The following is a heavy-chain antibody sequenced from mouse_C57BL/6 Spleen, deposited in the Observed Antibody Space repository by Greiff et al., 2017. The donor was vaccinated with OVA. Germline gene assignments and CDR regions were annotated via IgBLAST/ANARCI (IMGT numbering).Heavy chain of an antibody. CDR1: GFNIKNTY. V-gene: IGHV14-3*01. J-gene: IGHJ3*01. Sequence: EVQLQESVAELVRPGASVKLSCTASGFNIKNTYMHWVKQRPEQGLEWIGRIDPANGNTKYAPKFQGKATITAETSSNTAYLQLSSLTSEDTAIYYCARSAIYDGYYVWFAYWGQGTLVTVSA. D-gene: IGHD2-3*01. CDR3: ARSAIYDGYYVWFAY. CDR2: IDPANGNT.